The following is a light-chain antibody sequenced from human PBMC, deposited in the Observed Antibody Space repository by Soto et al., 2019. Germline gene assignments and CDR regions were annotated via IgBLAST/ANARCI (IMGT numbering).Light chain of an antibody. CDR1: QSVSSNY. Sequence: EIMLTQSPGTLSLSPGERATLSCRASQSVSSNYLVWYQQKPGQAPRLLIYGASSRATGIPDRFSGSGSGTGFTLTITRLEPEDFAVYYCQQYGRSPLTFGGGTKVEIK. V-gene: IGKV3-20*01. CDR3: QQYGRSPLT. J-gene: IGKJ4*01. CDR2: GAS.